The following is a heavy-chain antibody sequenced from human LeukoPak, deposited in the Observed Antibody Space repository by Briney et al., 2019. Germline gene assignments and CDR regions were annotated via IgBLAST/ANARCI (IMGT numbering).Heavy chain of an antibody. CDR1: GGSFSGYY. D-gene: IGHD3-10*01. CDR2: INHSGST. Sequence: SETLSLTCAVYGGSFSGYYWSWIRQPPGKGLEWIGEINHSGSTNYNPSLKSRVTISVDTSKNQFSLKVSSVTAADTAVYYCARDSYGSGNYWGQGTLVTDSS. J-gene: IGHJ4*02. CDR3: ARDSYGSGNY. V-gene: IGHV4-34*01.